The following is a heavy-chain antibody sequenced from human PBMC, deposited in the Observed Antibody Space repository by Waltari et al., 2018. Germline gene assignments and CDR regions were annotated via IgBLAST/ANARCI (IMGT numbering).Heavy chain of an antibody. V-gene: IGHV3-7*01. CDR2: IKQDGSEK. CDR1: GFTFSSYW. D-gene: IGHD1-1*01. CDR3: ARDVPQLDAFDI. J-gene: IGHJ3*02. Sequence: EVQLVESGGGLVQPGGSLRLSCAASGFTFSSYWMTWVRQAPGKGLEWVANIKQDGSEKDYVDSGKGRFTISRDNAKNSLYLQMNSRRAEDTAVYYCARDVPQLDAFDIWGQGTMVTVSS.